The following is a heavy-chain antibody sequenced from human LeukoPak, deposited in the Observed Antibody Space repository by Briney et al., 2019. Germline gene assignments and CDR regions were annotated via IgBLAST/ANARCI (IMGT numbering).Heavy chain of an antibody. J-gene: IGHJ4*02. Sequence: SVKVSCKASGGTFSSYAISWVRQAPGQGLEWMGRIIPILGIANYAQKFQGRVTITADKSTSTAYMELSSLRSEDTAVYYCAGDPLLSYSGSYYFDYWGQGTLVTVSS. CDR2: IIPILGIA. CDR3: AGDPLLSYSGSYYFDY. CDR1: GGTFSSYA. V-gene: IGHV1-69*04. D-gene: IGHD1-26*01.